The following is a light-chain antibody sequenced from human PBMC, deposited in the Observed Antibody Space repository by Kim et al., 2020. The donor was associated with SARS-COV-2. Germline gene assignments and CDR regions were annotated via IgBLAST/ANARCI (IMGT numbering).Light chain of an antibody. J-gene: IGKJ1*01. CDR3: QHYFNTPQT. CDR2: AGS. Sequence: ASVGDRVTITRRASQGISNSLAWYQQKPGKAPKLLLYAGSTLESGVPSRFSGSGSGTDYTLTISSLQAEDSATYYCQHYFNTPQTFGQGTKVDIK. V-gene: IGKV1-NL1*01. CDR1: QGISNS.